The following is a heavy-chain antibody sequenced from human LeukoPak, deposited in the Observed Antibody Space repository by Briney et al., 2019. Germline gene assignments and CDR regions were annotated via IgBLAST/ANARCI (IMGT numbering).Heavy chain of an antibody. CDR1: GFTFSSYG. CDR3: AKGSNLGRWLDAFDI. J-gene: IGHJ3*02. V-gene: IGHV3-30*18. Sequence: GGSLRLSCAASGFTFSSYGMHWVRQAPGKGLEWVAVISYDGSNKYYADSVKGRFTISRDNSKNTLYLQMNSLRAEDTAVYYCAKGSNLGRWLDAFDIWGQGTMVTVSS. D-gene: IGHD5-24*01. CDR2: ISYDGSNK.